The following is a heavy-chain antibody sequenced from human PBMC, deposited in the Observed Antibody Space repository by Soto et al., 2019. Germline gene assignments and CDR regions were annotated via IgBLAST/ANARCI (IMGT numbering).Heavy chain of an antibody. J-gene: IGHJ5*02. Sequence: LRLSCEAPGFNFKKFAMGWVRQAPGKGLEWVSGISASGDKTFYSDSVKGRFTISRDIYKNTLYLQMSSLRAEDTAVYYCTKWSGFGDAWGQGTLVTVSS. CDR2: ISASGDKT. CDR1: GFNFKKFA. D-gene: IGHD3-10*01. V-gene: IGHV3-23*01. CDR3: TKWSGFGDA.